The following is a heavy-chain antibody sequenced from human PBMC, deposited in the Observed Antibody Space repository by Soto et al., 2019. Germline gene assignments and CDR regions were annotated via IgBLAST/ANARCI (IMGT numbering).Heavy chain of an antibody. CDR1: GGSISSSSYY. D-gene: IGHD5-18*01. V-gene: IGHV4-39*01. J-gene: IGHJ6*02. CDR2: IYYRGST. Sequence: QLQLQESGPGLVKPSETLSLTCTVSGGSISSSSYYWGWIRQPPGKGLEWIGGIYYRGSTYSNPSLKSRVTISVDTSKNQFSLKLSSVTAADTAVYYCVQVAMDRYYYYGMDVWGQGTTVTVSS. CDR3: VQVAMDRYYYYGMDV.